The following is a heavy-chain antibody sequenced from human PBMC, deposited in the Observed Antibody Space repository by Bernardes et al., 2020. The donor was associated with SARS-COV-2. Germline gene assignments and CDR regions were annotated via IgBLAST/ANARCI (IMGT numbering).Heavy chain of an antibody. Sequence: SETLSLTCSFSGVSISPNYWTWILHPAAKGLECIGRIHYARTINYNPYLQSRVTLSVDSSKNQIALKLTSVTVADTAVYFCARDSPLVYARGYGHDYYYMDVWGKGNRGHRLL. V-gene: IGHV4-4*07. D-gene: IGHD5-12*01. CDR3: ARDSPLVYARGYGHDYYYMDV. J-gene: IGHJ6*03. CDR2: IHYARTI. CDR1: GVSISPNY.